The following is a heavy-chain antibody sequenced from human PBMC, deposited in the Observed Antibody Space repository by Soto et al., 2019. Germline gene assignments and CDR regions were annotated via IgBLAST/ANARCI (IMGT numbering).Heavy chain of an antibody. CDR3: ASTTCSSTSCPNYYYYGMDV. Sequence: QVQLVQSGAEVKKPGSSVKVSCKASGGTFSSYAISWVRQAPGQVLEWMGGIIPIFGTANYAQKFQGRVTITADKSTSTAYMELSSLRSEDTAVYYCASTTCSSTSCPNYYYYGMDVWGQGTTVTVSS. CDR2: IIPIFGTA. D-gene: IGHD2-2*01. V-gene: IGHV1-69*06. CDR1: GGTFSSYA. J-gene: IGHJ6*02.